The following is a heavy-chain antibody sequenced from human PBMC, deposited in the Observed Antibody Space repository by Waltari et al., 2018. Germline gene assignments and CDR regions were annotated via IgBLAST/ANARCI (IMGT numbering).Heavy chain of an antibody. CDR2: IYYSGST. Sequence: QVQLQESGPGLVKPSQTLSLTCTVSGGSISSGGYYWSWIRQHPGKGLEWIGYIYYSGSTYYNPSLKSRVTISVDTSKNQFSLKLSSVTAADTAVYYCARCLMGSPSYYGSGSYYVPFDYWGQGTLVTVSS. CDR3: ARCLMGSPSYYGSGSYYVPFDY. CDR1: GGSISSGGYY. D-gene: IGHD3-10*01. J-gene: IGHJ4*02. V-gene: IGHV4-31*03.